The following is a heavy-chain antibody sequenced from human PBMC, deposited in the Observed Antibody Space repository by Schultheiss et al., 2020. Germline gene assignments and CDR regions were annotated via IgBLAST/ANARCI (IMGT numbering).Heavy chain of an antibody. CDR3: ATSYGDYAYYFDY. CDR1: GYTFTGYY. Sequence: ASVKVSCKASGYTFTGYYMHWVRQAPGQGLEWMGRINPNSGDTNYAQKFQGRVTMTRDTSVRTAYMELSRLRSDDTAVYYCATSYGDYAYYFDYWGQGTLVTVSS. V-gene: IGHV1-2*06. CDR2: INPNSGDT. J-gene: IGHJ4*02. D-gene: IGHD4-17*01.